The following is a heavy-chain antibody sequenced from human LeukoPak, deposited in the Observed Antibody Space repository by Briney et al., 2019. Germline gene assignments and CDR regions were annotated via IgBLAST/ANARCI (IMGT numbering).Heavy chain of an antibody. Sequence: GGSLRLSCAASGFTFDDYGMSWVRQAPGKGLEWVSGINWNGGSTGYAGSVKGRFTISRDNAKNSLYLQMNSLRAEDTALYYCARSPGATTPIYFDYWGQGTLVTVSS. CDR3: ARSPGATTPIYFDY. CDR2: INWNGGST. D-gene: IGHD1-26*01. J-gene: IGHJ4*02. CDR1: GFTFDDYG. V-gene: IGHV3-20*04.